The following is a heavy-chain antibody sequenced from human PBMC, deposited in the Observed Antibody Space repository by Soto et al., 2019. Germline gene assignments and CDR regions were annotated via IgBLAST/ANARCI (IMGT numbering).Heavy chain of an antibody. J-gene: IGHJ6*02. V-gene: IGHV1-69*06. CDR1: GGTFSSYA. D-gene: IGHD3-3*01. CDR2: IIPIFGTA. Sequence: GASVKVSCKASGGTFSSYAISWVRQAPGQGIEWMGGIIPIFGTANYAQKFQGRVTITADKSTSTAYMELNSLRSEDTAVYYCAKAAKEGYNFGSGFYVWGGGSNYYYYGMDVWGQGTTVTVSS. CDR3: AKAAKEGYNFGSGFYVWGGGSNYYYYGMDV.